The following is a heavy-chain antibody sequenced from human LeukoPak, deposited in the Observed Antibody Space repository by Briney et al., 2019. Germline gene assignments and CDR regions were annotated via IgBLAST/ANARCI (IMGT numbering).Heavy chain of an antibody. CDR1: GFTFSHDW. CDR2: IYSGGST. V-gene: IGHV3-66*01. D-gene: IGHD2/OR15-2a*01. J-gene: IGHJ6*02. CDR3: ARDPGSINGMDV. Sequence: SGGSLRLSCTASGFTFSHDWMSWVRQAPGKGLEWVSVIYSGGSTYYADSVKGRFTVSRDNSKNTLYLQMNSLRAEDTAVYYCARDPGSINGMDVWGQGTTVTVSS.